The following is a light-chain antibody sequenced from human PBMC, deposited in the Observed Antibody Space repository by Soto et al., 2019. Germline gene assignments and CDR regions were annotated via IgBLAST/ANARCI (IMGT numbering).Light chain of an antibody. CDR2: KVS. V-gene: IGKV1-5*03. CDR1: QTISSW. J-gene: IGKJ1*01. Sequence: DIQMTQSPSTLSGSVGDRVTITCRASQTISSWLAWYQQKPGKAPKLLIYKVSTLKSGVPSRFSGSGSGTEFTLTISSLQPDDFATYYCQHYNSYSEAFGPGTKVELK. CDR3: QHYNSYSEA.